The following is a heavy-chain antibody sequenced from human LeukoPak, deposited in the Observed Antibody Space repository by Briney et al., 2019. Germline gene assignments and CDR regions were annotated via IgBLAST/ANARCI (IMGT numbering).Heavy chain of an antibody. J-gene: IGHJ4*02. CDR1: GGSISSSSYY. CDR2: IYYSGST. Sequence: SETLSLTCTVSGGSISSSSYYWGWIRQPPGKGLEWIGSIYYSGSTYYNPSLKSRVTISVDTSKNQFSLKLSSVTAADTAVYYCARFALRRIAVAEDYFDYWGQGTLVTVSS. V-gene: IGHV4-39*01. D-gene: IGHD6-19*01. CDR3: ARFALRRIAVAEDYFDY.